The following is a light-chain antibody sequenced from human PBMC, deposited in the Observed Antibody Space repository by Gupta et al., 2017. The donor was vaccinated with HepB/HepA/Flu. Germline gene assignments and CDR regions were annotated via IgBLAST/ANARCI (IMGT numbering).Light chain of an antibody. Sequence: SVMPQTPLTLVVTPGASASISCRSTHSLLNSKGYYYLVWYLQKPGQSPQLLVYLDSNLAPGAPERCVGGGSGTEDFRQISSVQDEEVGVYYCRQTQHTPFTFGRGTKVEIK. V-gene: IGKV2-28*01. CDR1: HSLLNSKGYYY. CDR2: LDS. J-gene: IGKJ3*01. CDR3: RQTQHTPFT.